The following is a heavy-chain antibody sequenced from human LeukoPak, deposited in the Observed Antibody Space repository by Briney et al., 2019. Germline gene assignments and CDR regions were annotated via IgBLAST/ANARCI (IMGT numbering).Heavy chain of an antibody. V-gene: IGHV5-51*01. CDR1: GYSFTSYW. CDR3: ARQAPATYYYDSSGYPDY. CDR2: IYPGDSNT. J-gene: IGHJ4*02. Sequence: GESLKISCKGSGYSFTSYWIGWVRQMPGEGQEWMGIIYPGDSNTRYSPSFQGQVTISADKSISTAYLQWSSLKASDTAMYYCARQAPATYYYDSSGYPDYWGQGTLVTVSS. D-gene: IGHD3-22*01.